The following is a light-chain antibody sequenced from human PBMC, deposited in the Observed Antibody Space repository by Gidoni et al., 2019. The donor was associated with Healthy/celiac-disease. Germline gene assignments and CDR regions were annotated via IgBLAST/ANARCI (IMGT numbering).Light chain of an antibody. CDR3: QQRSNWPPGFT. V-gene: IGKV3-11*01. J-gene: IGKJ3*01. CDR2: DAS. CDR1: QRVSSY. Sequence: EIVLTQSLATLSLSPGERATLSCRASQRVSSYLAWYQQKPGQAPRLLIYDASNRATGIPARFSGSGSGTDFTLTISSLEPEDFAVYYCQQRSNWPPGFTFGPGTKVDIK.